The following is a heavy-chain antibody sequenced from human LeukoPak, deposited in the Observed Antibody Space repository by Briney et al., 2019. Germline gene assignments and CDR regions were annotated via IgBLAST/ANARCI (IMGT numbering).Heavy chain of an antibody. J-gene: IGHJ3*02. D-gene: IGHD3-10*01. V-gene: IGHV3-15*01. Sequence: GGSLRLSCAVSGFTFSEAYLSWVRQAPGKGLEWVGRIKSKIDGGTVDYAAPVKGRFTISRDDSRNTLYLQMNSLRAEDTAVYYCARDRLPVPSYYGSGSYPYAFDIWGQGTMVTVSS. CDR1: GFTFSEAY. CDR3: ARDRLPVPSYYGSGSYPYAFDI. CDR2: IKSKIDGGTV.